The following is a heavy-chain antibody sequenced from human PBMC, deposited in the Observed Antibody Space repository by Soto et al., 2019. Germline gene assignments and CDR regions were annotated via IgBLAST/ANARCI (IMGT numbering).Heavy chain of an antibody. J-gene: IGHJ4*02. V-gene: IGHV1-69*04. CDR3: ARGLHYDSISLDDY. CDR2: ISPYIGIA. Sequence: SVKVSCKASGHTFIRYGITWVRQAPGQGLEWMGRISPYIGIANYAQKLQGRVTITADKSTSTAYMELSSLRSEDTAVYYCARGLHYDSISLDDYWGQGTLVTVSS. D-gene: IGHD3-22*01. CDR1: GHTFIRYG.